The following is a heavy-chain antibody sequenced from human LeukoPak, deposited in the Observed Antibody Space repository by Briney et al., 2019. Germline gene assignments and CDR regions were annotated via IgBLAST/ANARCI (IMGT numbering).Heavy chain of an antibody. Sequence: SETLSLTCAVYGGSFSGYYWGWIRQPPGKRLEWIASIYYSGNTYYSPSLMSRVTISVDTSKNQFSLNLRSVTAADTAVYYCARDQGGATSYWGQGTLVTVSS. D-gene: IGHD1-26*01. CDR1: GGSFSGYY. CDR3: ARDQGGATSY. J-gene: IGHJ4*02. V-gene: IGHV4-34*11. CDR2: IYYSGNT.